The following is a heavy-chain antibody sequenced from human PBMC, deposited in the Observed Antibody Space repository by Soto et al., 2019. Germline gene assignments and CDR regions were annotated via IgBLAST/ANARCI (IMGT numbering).Heavy chain of an antibody. CDR2: IRTYNGNS. D-gene: IGHD3-16*01. Sequence: QVQLVQSGAEVKKPGASVKVSCKASGYSFTSLGISWVRQAPGQGPEWMGWIRTYNGNSWYAENLQGRVTMTTDTSTSTVYMELRSPSFHDTSVYYCALGDHGDYWGQGTLNTVSS. V-gene: IGHV1-18*01. J-gene: IGHJ4*02. CDR1: GYSFTSLG. CDR3: ALGDHGDY.